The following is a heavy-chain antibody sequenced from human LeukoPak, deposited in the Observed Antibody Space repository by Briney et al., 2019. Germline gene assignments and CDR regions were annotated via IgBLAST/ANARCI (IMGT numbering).Heavy chain of an antibody. V-gene: IGHV1-69*02. J-gene: IGHJ4*02. D-gene: IGHD4-17*01. Sequence: SVKVLCKASVGTFSSYTLSWVRQARGQGLEWMGRILPLLGIANYAQKFQGRVTITADKSTSTAYMELSSLRSEDTAVYYCARIGVIGDYEEVDYWGQGTLVTVSS. CDR1: VGTFSSYT. CDR2: ILPLLGIA. CDR3: ARIGVIGDYEEVDY.